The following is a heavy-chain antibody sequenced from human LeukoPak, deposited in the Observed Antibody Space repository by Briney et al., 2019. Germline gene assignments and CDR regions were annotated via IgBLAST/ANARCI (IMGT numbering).Heavy chain of an antibody. V-gene: IGHV4-59*12. CDR2: IYYSGST. CDR1: GGSISSYY. J-gene: IGHJ4*02. Sequence: PSETLSLTCTVSGGSISSYYWSWIRQPPGKGLEWIGYIYYSGSTNYNPSLKSRVTISVDTSKNQFSLKLSSVTAADTAVYYCARDPRSNSSGYYYEGGLGYYFDYWGQGTLVTVSS. D-gene: IGHD3-22*01. CDR3: ARDPRSNSSGYYYEGGLGYYFDY.